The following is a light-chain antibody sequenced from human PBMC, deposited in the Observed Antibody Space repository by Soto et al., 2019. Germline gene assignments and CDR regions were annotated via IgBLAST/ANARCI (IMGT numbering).Light chain of an antibody. CDR3: CSYAGSSLWV. Sequence: QSALTQPRSVSGSPGQSVTISCTGTSSDVGVYNYVSWYQQHPDKAPQLVIYDVIKRPSGVPYRFSGSKSGNTASLTISGLQAEDEADYYCCSYAGSSLWVFGGGTKLTVL. V-gene: IGLV2-11*01. J-gene: IGLJ3*02. CDR2: DVI. CDR1: SSDVGVYNY.